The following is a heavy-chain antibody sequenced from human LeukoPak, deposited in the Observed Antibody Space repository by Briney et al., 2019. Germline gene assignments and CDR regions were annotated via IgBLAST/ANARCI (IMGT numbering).Heavy chain of an antibody. V-gene: IGHV3-23*01. CDR1: GFTFSTHD. D-gene: IGHD3-9*01. CDR3: AQDRVRYFAGPNWFDP. Sequence: PGRSLRLSCAASGFTFSTHDMHWVRQAPGKGLECVTAISGSGGSTYYADSVKGRFTISRDNSKNTLYLQMNSLRAEHTAVYYCAQDRVRYFAGPNWFDPWGQGTLVTVSS. CDR2: ISGSGGST. J-gene: IGHJ5*02.